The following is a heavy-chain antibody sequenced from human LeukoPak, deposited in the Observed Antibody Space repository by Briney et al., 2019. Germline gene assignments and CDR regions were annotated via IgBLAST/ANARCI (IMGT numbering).Heavy chain of an antibody. V-gene: IGHV1-69*05. Sequence: GASVKVSCKASGGTFSSYAINWVRQAPGQGLEWMGGIIPIFGTANYAQKFQGRVTITTDESTSTAYMELSSLRSEDTAVYYCARDGDSVSFDYWGQGTLVTVSS. J-gene: IGHJ4*02. CDR2: IIPIFGTA. D-gene: IGHD3-10*01. CDR1: GGTFSSYA. CDR3: ARDGDSVSFDY.